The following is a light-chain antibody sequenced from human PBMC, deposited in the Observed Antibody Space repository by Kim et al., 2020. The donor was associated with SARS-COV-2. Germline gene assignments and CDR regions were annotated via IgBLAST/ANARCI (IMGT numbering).Light chain of an antibody. Sequence: PGHAIIISCTGTRSDVGGYNYVSWYQQHPGKAPKLIIYDVSNRPSGVSNRFSGSKSGNTASLTISGLQAEDDADYYCSSYTSSSTLFGGGTQLTVL. CDR2: DVS. CDR3: SSYTSSSTL. CDR1: RSDVGGYNY. J-gene: IGLJ2*01. V-gene: IGLV2-14*03.